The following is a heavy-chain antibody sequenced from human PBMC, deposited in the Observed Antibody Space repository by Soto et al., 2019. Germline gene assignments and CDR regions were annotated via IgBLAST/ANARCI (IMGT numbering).Heavy chain of an antibody. CDR2: INPNSGGT. V-gene: IGHV1-2*04. CDR1: GYTFTGYY. D-gene: IGHD6-13*01. Sequence: GASVKVSCKASGYTFTGYYMHWVRQAPGQGLEWMGWINPNSGGTNYAQKFQGWVTMTRDTSTSTAYMELSRLRSDDTAVYYCARERRSWHNWFDPWGQGTLVTVSS. CDR3: ARERRSWHNWFDP. J-gene: IGHJ5*02.